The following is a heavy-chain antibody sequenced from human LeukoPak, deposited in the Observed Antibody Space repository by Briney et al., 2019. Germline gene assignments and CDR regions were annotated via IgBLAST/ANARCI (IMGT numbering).Heavy chain of an antibody. CDR2: IYHSGST. CDR1: GDSVSSYY. D-gene: IGHD6-13*01. J-gene: IGHJ4*02. CDR3: ATGYSSTWYYFDY. V-gene: IGHV4-59*02. Sequence: PSETLSLTCTVSGDSVSSYYWSWIRQPPGKGLEWIGYIYHSGSTNYNPSLKSRVTISADTSKDQFSLKLASVTAADTAVYYCATGYSSTWYYFDYWGQGTLVTVSS.